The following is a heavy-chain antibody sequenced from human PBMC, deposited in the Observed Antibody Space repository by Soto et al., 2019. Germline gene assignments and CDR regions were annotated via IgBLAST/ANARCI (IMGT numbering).Heavy chain of an antibody. J-gene: IGHJ4*02. D-gene: IGHD3-10*01. V-gene: IGHV1-69*05. CDR1: GDTFSSSYT. CDR2: IIPIFGTA. CDR3: ARDRYYGSGTYNYFDY. Sequence: SVKVSCKASGDTFSSSYTISWVRQAPGQGPEWMGGIIPIFGTANYAQKFQGRVTITRDTSASTAYMELSSLRSEDTAVYYCARDRYYGSGTYNYFDYWGQGTLVTVSS.